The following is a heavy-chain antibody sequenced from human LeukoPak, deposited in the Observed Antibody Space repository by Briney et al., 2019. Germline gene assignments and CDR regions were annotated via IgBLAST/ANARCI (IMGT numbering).Heavy chain of an antibody. J-gene: IGHJ5*02. CDR2: INPNSGGT. CDR1: GYTFTGYY. V-gene: IGHV1-2*02. D-gene: IGHD2-15*01. Sequence: ASVKVSCKASGYTFTGYYMHWVRQAPGQGLEWMGWINPNSGGTNYAQKFQGRVTMTRDTSISTAYMELSRLRSDDTAVYYCARVVVVAATPWGSFDPWGQGTLVTVSS. CDR3: ARVVVVAATPWGSFDP.